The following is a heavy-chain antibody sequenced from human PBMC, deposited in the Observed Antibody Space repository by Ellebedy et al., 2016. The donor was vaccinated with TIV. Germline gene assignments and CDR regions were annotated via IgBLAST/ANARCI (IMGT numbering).Heavy chain of an antibody. CDR3: ARDASVYGDSVYWYFDL. CDR1: GFTFSAYS. D-gene: IGHD4-17*01. CDR2: ISTGSSTI. V-gene: IGHV3-48*04. Sequence: GESLKISCAVSGFTFSAYSMNWVRQAPGKGLEWVSYISTGSSTIYYADSVKGRFNISRDNAKNSLYLQMNSLRAEDTAVYYCARDASVYGDSVYWYFDLWGRGTLVGVSS. J-gene: IGHJ2*01.